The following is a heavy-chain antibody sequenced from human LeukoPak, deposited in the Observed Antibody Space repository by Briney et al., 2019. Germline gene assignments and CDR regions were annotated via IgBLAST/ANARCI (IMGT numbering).Heavy chain of an antibody. CDR2: IKSKADGGTT. J-gene: IGHJ6*02. CDR1: GFTFSNAW. CDR3: TTVRAAAGTAYYYGMDV. D-gene: IGHD6-13*01. Sequence: PGGSLRLSCAASGFTFSNAWMSWVRQAPGKGLEWVGRIKSKADGGTTDYAAPVKGRFTISRDDSKNTLYLQMNSLKTEDTAVYYCTTVRAAAGTAYYYGMDVWGQGTTVTVSS. V-gene: IGHV3-15*01.